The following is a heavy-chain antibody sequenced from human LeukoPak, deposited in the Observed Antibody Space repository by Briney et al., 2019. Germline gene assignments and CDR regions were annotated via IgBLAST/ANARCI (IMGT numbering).Heavy chain of an antibody. CDR1: GFGFSNYA. CDR3: TKSAGMGAFDI. Sequence: PGGSLRLSCAASGFGFSNYAMSWVRQAPGKGLEWVSGIRDSGSSTYYADSVKGRFTISRDNSKNTLYLQMNSLRAEDTAIYYCTKSAGMGAFDIWGQGTMVTVSS. J-gene: IGHJ3*02. CDR2: IRDSGSST. D-gene: IGHD6-13*01. V-gene: IGHV3-23*01.